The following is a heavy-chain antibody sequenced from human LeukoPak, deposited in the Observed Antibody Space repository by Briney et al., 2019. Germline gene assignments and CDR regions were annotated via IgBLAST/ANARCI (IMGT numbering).Heavy chain of an antibody. Sequence: PGGSLRLSCAASGFTFSSYAMSWVRQAPGKGLEWVANINQGGSEKYYVDSVKGRFTISRDNAKNSLYLQMNSLRAEDTAVYYCARKFSGSYIWYYYYMDVWGKGTTVTVSS. D-gene: IGHD1-26*01. CDR1: GFTFSSYA. J-gene: IGHJ6*03. CDR2: INQGGSEK. CDR3: ARKFSGSYIWYYYYMDV. V-gene: IGHV3-7*01.